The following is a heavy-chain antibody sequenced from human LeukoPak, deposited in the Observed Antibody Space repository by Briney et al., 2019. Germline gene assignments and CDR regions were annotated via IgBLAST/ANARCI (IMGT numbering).Heavy chain of an antibody. Sequence: ASVKVSCKGSGYTFTSYGISWVRQAPGQGLECMGWISAYNGNTNYAQKLQGRVTMTTDTSTSTAYMELRSLTSDDTAVYYCARGDYYDSSGHGSYWGQGTLVTVSS. CDR3: ARGDYYDSSGHGSY. D-gene: IGHD3-22*01. CDR2: ISAYNGNT. V-gene: IGHV1-18*01. CDR1: GYTFTSYG. J-gene: IGHJ4*02.